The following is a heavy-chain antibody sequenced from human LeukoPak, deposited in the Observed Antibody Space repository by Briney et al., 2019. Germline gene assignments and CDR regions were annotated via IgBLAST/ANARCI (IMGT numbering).Heavy chain of an antibody. Sequence: GRSLRLSCAASGFTFSSYGMHWVRQAPGKGLEWVAVISYDGSNKYYADSVKGRFTISRDNSKNTLYLQMNSLRAEDTAVYYCVLGGYLDYWGQGTLVTVSS. CDR1: GFTFSSYG. CDR2: ISYDGSNK. D-gene: IGHD2-15*01. J-gene: IGHJ4*02. V-gene: IGHV3-30*03. CDR3: VLGGYLDY.